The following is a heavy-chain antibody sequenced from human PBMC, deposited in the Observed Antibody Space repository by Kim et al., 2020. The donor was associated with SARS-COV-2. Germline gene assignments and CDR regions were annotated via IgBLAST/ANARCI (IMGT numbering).Heavy chain of an antibody. V-gene: IGHV3-48*02. D-gene: IGHD3-3*01. CDR2: ISSSSSTI. CDR3: ARDSTSSIFGVVTPIFDY. Sequence: RGSLRLSCAASGFTFSSYSMNWVRQAPGKGLEWVSYISSSSSTIYYADSVKGRFTISRDNAKNSLYLQMNSLRDEDTAVYYCARDSTSSIFGVVTPIFDYWGQGTLVTVSS. J-gene: IGHJ4*02. CDR1: GFTFSSYS.